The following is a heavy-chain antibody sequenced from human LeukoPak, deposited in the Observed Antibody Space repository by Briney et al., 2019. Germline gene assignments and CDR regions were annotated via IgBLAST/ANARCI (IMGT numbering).Heavy chain of an antibody. CDR1: AFIFSGHW. CDR3: ARVSSSSWYENNWFDP. Sequence: GGSLRLSCEGSAFIFSGHWMNWVRQTPGKGLEWVASIKEDGSERQYVDSVKGRFSISRDNTKGSLFLQLNSLRAEDTAVYYCARVSSSSWYENNWFDPWGQGTLVTVSS. CDR2: IKEDGSER. J-gene: IGHJ5*02. D-gene: IGHD6-13*01. V-gene: IGHV3-7*03.